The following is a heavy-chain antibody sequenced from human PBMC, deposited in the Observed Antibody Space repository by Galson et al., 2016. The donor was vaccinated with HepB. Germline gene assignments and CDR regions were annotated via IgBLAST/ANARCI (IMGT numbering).Heavy chain of an antibody. CDR3: ASPRYDFWRRGMDV. V-gene: IGHV3-23*01. CDR1: GFTFNNYA. D-gene: IGHD3-3*01. CDR2: ISTSGVNT. J-gene: IGHJ6*02. Sequence: LRLSCAASGFTFNNYAMSWVRQAPGKGLEWVSGISTSGVNTYHADSVKGRFTISRDNAKNSLYLQMNSLRAEDTAVYYCASPRYDFWRRGMDVWGQGTTVTVSS.